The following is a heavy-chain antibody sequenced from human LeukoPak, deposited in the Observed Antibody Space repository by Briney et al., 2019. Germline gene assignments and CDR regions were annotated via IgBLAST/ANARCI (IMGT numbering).Heavy chain of an antibody. D-gene: IGHD2-8*01. CDR2: IWYDGSNK. V-gene: IGHV3-33*01. CDR3: ARGRRVYPLDY. CDR1: GFTFSSYG. J-gene: IGHJ4*02. Sequence: PGGSLRLSCAASGFTFSSYGMHWVRQAPGKGLEWVAVIWYDGSNKYYADSVKGRFTISRDNSKNTPYLQMNSLRAEDTAVYYCARGRRVYPLDYWGQGTLVTVSS.